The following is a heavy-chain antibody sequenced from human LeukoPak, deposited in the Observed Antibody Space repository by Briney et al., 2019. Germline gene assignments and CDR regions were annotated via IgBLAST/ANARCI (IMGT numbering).Heavy chain of an antibody. J-gene: IGHJ5*02. D-gene: IGHD3-10*01. Sequence: SETLSLTCTVSGGSISSSSYYWGWIRQPPGKGLEWIGSIYYSGSTYYNPSLKSRVTMSVDTSKNQFSLKLSSVTAADTAVYYCARDAAMVRVPGNWFDPWGQGTLVTVSS. CDR1: GGSISSSSYY. CDR3: ARDAAMVRVPGNWFDP. CDR2: IYYSGST. V-gene: IGHV4-39*07.